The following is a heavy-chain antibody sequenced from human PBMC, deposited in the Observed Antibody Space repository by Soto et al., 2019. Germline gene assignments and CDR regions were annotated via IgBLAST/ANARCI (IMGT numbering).Heavy chain of an antibody. J-gene: IGHJ4*02. CDR3: ARDALSRDSI. CDR1: GGSTSSGGHY. Sequence: HVQLQESGPGLVKPSQTLSLTCTVSGGSTSSGGHYWSWIRQHPGKGLEWIGYISYSGSTYYNPSLESPVTISGDTSKTQFSLKLSSVTAADTAVYYCARDALSRDSIWGQGTLVTVSS. CDR2: ISYSGST. D-gene: IGHD3-22*01. V-gene: IGHV4-31*01.